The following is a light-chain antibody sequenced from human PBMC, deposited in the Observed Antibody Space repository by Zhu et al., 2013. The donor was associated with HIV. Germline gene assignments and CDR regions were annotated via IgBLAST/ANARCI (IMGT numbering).Light chain of an antibody. CDR1: QTVLYNVNSKNY. Sequence: DIVMTQSPDSLAVSLGERATINCKSSQTVLYNVNSKNYLAWYQQKPGQPPKLLIYWASTRESGVPDRFSGSGSGTDFALTISSLRAEDVAVYYCQQYLYTPVTFGPGTKVDIK. J-gene: IGKJ3*01. CDR2: WAS. V-gene: IGKV4-1*01. CDR3: QQYLYTPVT.